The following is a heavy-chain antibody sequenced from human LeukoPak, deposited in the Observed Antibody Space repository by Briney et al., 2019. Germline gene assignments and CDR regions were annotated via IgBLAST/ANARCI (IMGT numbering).Heavy chain of an antibody. CDR2: TKQGGSEK. Sequence: GGSLRLSCAASGFTFSSYWMSWVRQAPGKGLEGVANTKQGGSEKYYVDSVKGRFTISRDNAKNSLYLQMNSLRAEDTAVYYCASTSRYCSGGSCTPFDYWGQGTLVTVSS. D-gene: IGHD2-15*01. CDR1: GFTFSSYW. J-gene: IGHJ4*02. V-gene: IGHV3-7*01. CDR3: ASTSRYCSGGSCTPFDY.